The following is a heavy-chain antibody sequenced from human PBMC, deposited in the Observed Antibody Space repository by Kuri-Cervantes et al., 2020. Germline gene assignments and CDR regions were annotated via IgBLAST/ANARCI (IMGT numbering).Heavy chain of an antibody. CDR3: ARDVKRYSSGRAPFDY. J-gene: IGHJ4*02. V-gene: IGHV1-69*13. Sequence: SVKVSCKASGYTFTSYGISWVRQAPGQGLEWMGGIIPIFGTANYAQKFQGRVTITADESTSTAYMELSSLRSDDTAVYYCARDVKRYSSGRAPFDYWGQGTLVTVSS. CDR2: IIPIFGTA. CDR1: GYTFTSYG. D-gene: IGHD6-19*01.